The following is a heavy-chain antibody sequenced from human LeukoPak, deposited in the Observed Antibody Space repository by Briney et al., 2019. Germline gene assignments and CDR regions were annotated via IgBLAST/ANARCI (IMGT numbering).Heavy chain of an antibody. J-gene: IGHJ4*02. CDR3: ARSSAYGDYTPLDY. D-gene: IGHD4-17*01. V-gene: IGHV4-39*07. Sequence: SETLSLTCTVSGGSISSSSYYWGWIRQPPGKGLEWIGSIYYSGSTYHNPSLKSRVTISVDTSKNQFSLKLSSVTAADTAVYYCARSSAYGDYTPLDYWGQGTLVTVSS. CDR2: IYYSGST. CDR1: GGSISSSSYY.